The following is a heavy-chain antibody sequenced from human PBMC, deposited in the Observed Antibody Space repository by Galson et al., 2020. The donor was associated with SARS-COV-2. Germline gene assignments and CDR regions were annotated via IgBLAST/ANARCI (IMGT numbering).Heavy chain of an antibody. V-gene: IGHV4-59*01. CDR3: ASFWFYFRHYYGLDV. CDR2: IYYSGST. D-gene: IGHD3-3*01. CDR1: GGSISSYY. J-gene: IGHJ6*02. Sequence: SLTCTVSGGSISSYYWSWIRQPPGKGLEWIGYIYYSGSTNYNPSLKSRVTISIDTPKNQFSLRLSSVTAADTAVYYCASFWFYFRHYYGLDVWGQGTTVTVSS.